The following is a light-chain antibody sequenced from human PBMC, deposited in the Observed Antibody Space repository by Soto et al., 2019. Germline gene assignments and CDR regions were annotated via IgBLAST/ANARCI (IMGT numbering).Light chain of an antibody. V-gene: IGKV1-5*03. CDR2: KAS. J-gene: IGKJ1*01. CDR3: QQFSNYWT. CDR1: QSISNF. Sequence: DIRMTQSPSTLSASVGDRVTITCRASQSISNFLAWYQQKPGKPPKLLIYKASTLESGVPSRFSGSGSGTEFTLTISSLQPDDFATYYCQQFSNYWTFGQGTRVEIK.